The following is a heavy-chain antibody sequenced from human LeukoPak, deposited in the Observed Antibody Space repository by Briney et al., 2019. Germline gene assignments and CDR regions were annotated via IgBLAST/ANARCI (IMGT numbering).Heavy chain of an antibody. D-gene: IGHD1-14*01. CDR3: ARDGVGDIITAVDY. Sequence: GASVKVSCKASGYTFTGYYMHWVRQAPGQGLEWMGWINPNSGGTNYAQKFQGRVTMTRDTSISTAYMELSRLRSDDTAVYYCARDGVGDIITAVDYWGQGTLVTVSS. V-gene: IGHV1-2*02. CDR1: GYTFTGYY. J-gene: IGHJ4*02. CDR2: INPNSGGT.